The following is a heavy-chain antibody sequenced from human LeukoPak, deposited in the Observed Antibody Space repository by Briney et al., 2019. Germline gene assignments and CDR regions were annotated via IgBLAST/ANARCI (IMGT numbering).Heavy chain of an antibody. D-gene: IGHD2-21*02. CDR2: IYSGGST. J-gene: IGHJ6*02. CDR1: GFTVSSNY. Sequence: GGSLRLSCAASGFTVSSNYMSWVRRAPGKGLEWVSVIYSGGSTYYADSVKGRFTISRDNSKNTLYLQMNSLRAEDTAVYYCARVRAYCGGDCYSGYYYYGMDVWGQGTTVTVSS. CDR3: ARVRAYCGGDCYSGYYYYGMDV. V-gene: IGHV3-53*01.